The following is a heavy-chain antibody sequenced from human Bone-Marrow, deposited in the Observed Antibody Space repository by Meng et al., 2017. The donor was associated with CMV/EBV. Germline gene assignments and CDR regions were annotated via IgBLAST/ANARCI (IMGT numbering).Heavy chain of an antibody. J-gene: IGHJ6*02. Sequence: GESLKISCAASGFTFSSYSMNWVRQAPGKGLEWVSSISSSSSYIYYADSVKGRFTISRDNAKNSLYLQMNSLRAEDTAVYYCGGGSRHYYYYGTDVWGQGTTVTASS. CDR2: ISSSSSYI. CDR3: GGGSRHYYYYGTDV. V-gene: IGHV3-21*01. D-gene: IGHD3-16*01. CDR1: GFTFSSYS.